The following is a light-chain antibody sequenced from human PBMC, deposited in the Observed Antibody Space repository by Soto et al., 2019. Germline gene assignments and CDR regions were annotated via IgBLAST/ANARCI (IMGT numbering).Light chain of an antibody. CDR3: SSFASSSTLVV. J-gene: IGLJ1*01. CDR1: SRDVGGYNY. V-gene: IGLV2-14*01. CDR2: EVS. Sequence: QSALIQPASVSGSPGQSITISCTGTSRDVGGYNYVAWYQQHPDRAPKVMIYEVSNRPSGVSNRFSGSKSGNTASLTISGLQAEDEADYYCSSFASSSTLVVFGTGTKVTVL.